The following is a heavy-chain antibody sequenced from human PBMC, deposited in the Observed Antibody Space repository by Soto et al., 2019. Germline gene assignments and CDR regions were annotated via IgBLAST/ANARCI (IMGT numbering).Heavy chain of an antibody. J-gene: IGHJ4*02. D-gene: IGHD1-1*01. V-gene: IGHV3-9*01. CDR1: GFTFDDYA. CDR3: AKDPVRNWNLNPPTG. CDR2: ISWNSGSI. Sequence: GGSLRLSCAASGFTFDDYAMHWVRQAPGKGLEWVSGISWNSGSIGYADSVKGRFTISRDNAKNSLYLQMNSLRAEDTALYYCAKDPVRNWNLNPPTGWGQGTLVTVSS.